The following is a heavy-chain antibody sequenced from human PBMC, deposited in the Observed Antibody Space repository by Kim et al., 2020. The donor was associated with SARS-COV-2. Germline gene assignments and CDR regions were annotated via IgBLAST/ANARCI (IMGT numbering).Heavy chain of an antibody. CDR2: IIPIFGTA. D-gene: IGHD1-26*01. CDR3: ARDGIEGATDFDY. Sequence: SVKVSCKASGGTFSSYAISWVRQAPGQGLEWMGGIIPIFGTANYAQKFQGRVTITADESTSTAYMELSSLRSEDTAVYYCARDGIEGATDFDYWGQGTLVTVSS. V-gene: IGHV1-69*13. J-gene: IGHJ4*02. CDR1: GGTFSSYA.